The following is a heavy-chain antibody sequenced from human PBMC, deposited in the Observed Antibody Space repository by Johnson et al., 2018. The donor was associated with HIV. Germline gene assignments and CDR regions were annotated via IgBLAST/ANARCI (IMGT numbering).Heavy chain of an antibody. CDR3: ARDSMVQGVMWALDI. CDR1: GFTFSDYY. Sequence: QVQLVESGGGVVQPGGSLRLSCAASGFTFSDYYMSWIRQAPGKGLEWVSYISSSGTIIYYVDSVKGRFTISRDNSKNTLYLQMNSLRAEDTALYYCARDSMVQGVMWALDIWGQGTMVTVSS. CDR2: ISSSGTII. V-gene: IGHV3-11*01. J-gene: IGHJ3*02. D-gene: IGHD3-10*01.